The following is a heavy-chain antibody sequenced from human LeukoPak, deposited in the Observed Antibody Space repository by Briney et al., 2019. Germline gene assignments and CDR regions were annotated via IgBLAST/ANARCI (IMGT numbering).Heavy chain of an antibody. V-gene: IGHV3-23*01. CDR2: IGDSGDST. CDR3: AKDLSSGWYIFDY. J-gene: IGHJ4*02. CDR1: GFTFRNYA. D-gene: IGHD6-19*01. Sequence: GGSLRLSCTASGFTFRNYAMSWVRQAPGKGREWVSGIGDSGDSTYYADSVKGRFTISRDNSKNTLYLQMNSLRDEDTAVYYCAKDLSSGWYIFDYWGQGTLVTVSS.